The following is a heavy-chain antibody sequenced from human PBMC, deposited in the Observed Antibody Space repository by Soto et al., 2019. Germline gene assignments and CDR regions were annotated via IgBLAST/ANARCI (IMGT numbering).Heavy chain of an antibody. CDR1: GGSISGDYY. J-gene: IGHJ5*02. CDR3: VRDGTKTLRDWFDP. Sequence: SETLSLTCTVSGGSISGDYYWNWIRQAPGKGLEWIGYVYHTGSTYHNPSLKSRGSISVDTSKKQFSLKLRSVTAADTAVYYCVRDGTKTLRDWFDPWGQGISVTVSS. V-gene: IGHV4-30-4*01. CDR2: VYHTGST. D-gene: IGHD1-1*01.